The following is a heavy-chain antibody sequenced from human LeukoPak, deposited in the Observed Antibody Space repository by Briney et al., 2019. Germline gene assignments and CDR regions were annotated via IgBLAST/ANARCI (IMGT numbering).Heavy chain of an antibody. V-gene: IGHV3-48*03. CDR3: ARDYASDY. CDR2: ISRSGDTM. J-gene: IGHJ4*02. Sequence: GESLRLSCAASGFTFSRYEMNWVRQAPGKGLEWVSYISRSGDTMYFADSVKGRFTISRDNAKNSLYLQMSSLRAEDTAVYYCARDYASDYWGQGTLVTVSS. D-gene: IGHD3-10*01. CDR1: GFTFSRYE.